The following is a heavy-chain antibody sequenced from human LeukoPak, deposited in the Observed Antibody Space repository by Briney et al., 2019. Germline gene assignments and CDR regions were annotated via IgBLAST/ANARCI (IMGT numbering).Heavy chain of an antibody. CDR1: GYTFTGYY. CDR2: INPNSGGT. Sequence: ASVKASCKASGYTFTGYYMHWVRQAPGQGLEWMGRINPNSGGTNYAQKFQGRVTMTRDTSISTAYMELSRLRSDDTAVYYCARDRGGYSYGFSDYWGQGTLVTVSS. CDR3: ARDRGGYSYGFSDY. V-gene: IGHV1-2*06. J-gene: IGHJ4*02. D-gene: IGHD5-18*01.